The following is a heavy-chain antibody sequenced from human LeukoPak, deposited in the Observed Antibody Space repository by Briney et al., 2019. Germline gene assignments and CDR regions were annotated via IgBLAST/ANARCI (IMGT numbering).Heavy chain of an antibody. D-gene: IGHD4-17*01. J-gene: IGHJ4*02. CDR1: GFTFSSYA. Sequence: PGRSLRLSCAASGFTFSSYAMHWVRQAPGKGLEWVAVISYDGSNKYYADSVKGRFTISRDSSKNTLYLQMNSLRAEDTAVYYCAKYGMTTVTYIDYWGQGTLVTVSS. CDR3: AKYGMTTVTYIDY. V-gene: IGHV3-30-3*02. CDR2: ISYDGSNK.